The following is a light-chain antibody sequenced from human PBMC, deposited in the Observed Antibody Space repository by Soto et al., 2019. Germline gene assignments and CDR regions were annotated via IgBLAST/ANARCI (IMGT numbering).Light chain of an antibody. CDR1: QSVTNSF. J-gene: IGKJ1*01. Sequence: EIVLAQSPGTLSLSPGERATLSCRASQSVTNSFLAWYQQKPGQAPRLLIYGASRSATGIPDRFTGSGSGTDFTLTISRLEPEDFAVYYCHQYVSSPWAFGQGTKVEI. V-gene: IGKV3-20*01. CDR3: HQYVSSPWA. CDR2: GAS.